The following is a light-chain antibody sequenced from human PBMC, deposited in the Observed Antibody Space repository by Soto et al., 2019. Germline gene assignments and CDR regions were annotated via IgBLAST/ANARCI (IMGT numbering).Light chain of an antibody. CDR3: QQLNSYPQNT. Sequence: DIQLTQSPSFLSASVGDRVTITCRASQGISSYLAWYQQKPGKAPKLLIYAASTLQSGVPSRFSGSGSGTEFTLTISSLQHEDFATYYSQQLNSYPQNTFGQGTKLEIK. V-gene: IGKV1-9*01. J-gene: IGKJ2*01. CDR2: AAS. CDR1: QGISSY.